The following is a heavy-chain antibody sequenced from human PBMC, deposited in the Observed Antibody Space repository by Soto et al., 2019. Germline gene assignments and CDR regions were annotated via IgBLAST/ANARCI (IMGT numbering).Heavy chain of an antibody. Sequence: PTLVNPTETLTLTCTVSGFSLSNARMGVSWIRQPPGKALEWLAHIFSNDEKSYSTSLKSRLTISKDTSKSQVVLTMTNMDPVDTATYYCARIMKVATSYYFDYWGQGTLVTVSS. V-gene: IGHV2-26*01. J-gene: IGHJ4*02. CDR2: IFSNDEK. CDR3: ARIMKVATSYYFDY. CDR1: GFSLSNARMG. D-gene: IGHD5-12*01.